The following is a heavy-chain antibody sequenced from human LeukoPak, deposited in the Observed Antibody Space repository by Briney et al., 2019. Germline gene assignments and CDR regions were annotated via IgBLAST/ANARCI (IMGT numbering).Heavy chain of an antibody. J-gene: IGHJ4*02. Sequence: ASETLSLTCSVSGGSINSHYWSWIRQSPGKGLEWIGYVFNGGSTNYNPSLKRRVTMSLDTSRDQFSLRLSSVTTADTAIYYCASRPAGSTWYGVFDYWSQGTLVTVSS. D-gene: IGHD6-13*01. V-gene: IGHV4-59*11. CDR1: GGSINSHY. CDR3: ASRPAGSTWYGVFDY. CDR2: VFNGGST.